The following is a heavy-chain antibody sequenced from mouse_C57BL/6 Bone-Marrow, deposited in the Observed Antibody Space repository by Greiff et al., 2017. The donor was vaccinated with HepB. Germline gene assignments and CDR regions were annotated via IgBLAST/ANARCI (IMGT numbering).Heavy chain of an antibody. CDR1: GYTFTGYW. J-gene: IGHJ2*01. V-gene: IGHV1-9*01. Sequence: LVESGAELMKPGASVKLSCKATGYTFTGYWIEWVKQRPGHGLEWIGEILPGSGSTNYNEKFKGKATFTADTSSNTAYMQLSSLTTEDSAIYYCARGGGYYYGRGYFDYWGQGTTLTVSS. CDR3: ARGGGYYYGRGYFDY. D-gene: IGHD1-1*01. CDR2: ILPGSGST.